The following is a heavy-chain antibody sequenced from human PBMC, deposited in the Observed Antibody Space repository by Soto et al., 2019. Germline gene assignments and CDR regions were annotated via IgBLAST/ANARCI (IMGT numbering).Heavy chain of an antibody. V-gene: IGHV3-23*01. CDR3: ARRISASGRGWDY. J-gene: IGHJ4*02. D-gene: IGHD6-13*01. CDR2: IANSGGST. CDR1: GFTFSTYA. Sequence: EVQLLESGGDLVQPGGSLRLSCAASGFTFSTYAMSWVRQAPGKGLEWVSAIANSGGSTFYTDSVRGRFTISRDNSKNTLYLQINSLRAEDTAVYYCARRISASGRGWDYWGQGTLVTVSS.